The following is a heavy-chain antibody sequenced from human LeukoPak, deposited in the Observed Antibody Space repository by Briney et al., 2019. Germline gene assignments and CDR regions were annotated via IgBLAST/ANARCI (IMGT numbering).Heavy chain of an antibody. CDR1: GFTFSRYY. Sequence: GGSLRLSCAASGFTFSRYYMSWVRQTPGKGLEWVSGISGNGVKTFYADSVKGRFTISRDNSKKTVDLQMNSLRVEDTAIFYCAKIVVPAAYYFYGMDVWGQGTTVTVSS. V-gene: IGHV3-23*01. J-gene: IGHJ6*02. CDR3: AKIVVPAAYYFYGMDV. D-gene: IGHD2-2*01. CDR2: ISGNGVKT.